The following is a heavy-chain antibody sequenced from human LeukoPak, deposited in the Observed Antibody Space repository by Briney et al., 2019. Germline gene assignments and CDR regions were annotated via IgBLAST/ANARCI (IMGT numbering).Heavy chain of an antibody. D-gene: IGHD3-22*01. Sequence: ASVKVSCKASGYTFTSYGISWVRQAPGQGLEWMGWISAYKGNTNYAQKLQGRVTITTDTSTSTAYMELRSLRSDDTAVYYCARDFHSSGYYHYFHYWGQGTLVTVSS. CDR1: GYTFTSYG. J-gene: IGHJ4*02. V-gene: IGHV1-18*01. CDR3: ARDFHSSGYYHYFHY. CDR2: ISAYKGNT.